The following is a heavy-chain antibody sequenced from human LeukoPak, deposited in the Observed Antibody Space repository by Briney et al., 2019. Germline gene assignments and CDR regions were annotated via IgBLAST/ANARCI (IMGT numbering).Heavy chain of an antibody. CDR2: ISWNSGSI. V-gene: IGHV3-9*01. J-gene: IGHJ6*02. CDR1: GFTFDDYA. D-gene: IGHD6-19*01. Sequence: GRSLRLSCAASGFTFDDYAMHWVRHAPGKGLEWVSGISWNSGSIGYADSVKGRFTISRDNDKNSLYLQMNRRRAADTALYYCAKDRSGWYSHEPFNYYYGMDVWGQGTTVTVSS. CDR3: AKDRSGWYSHEPFNYYYGMDV.